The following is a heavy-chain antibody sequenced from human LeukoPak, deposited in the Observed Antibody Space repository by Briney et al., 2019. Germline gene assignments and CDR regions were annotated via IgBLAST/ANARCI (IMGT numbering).Heavy chain of an antibody. D-gene: IGHD3-22*01. CDR3: ARYYYDSSGYYWGHYFDY. V-gene: IGHV4-39*07. CDR1: GGFISSSSYF. Sequence: SETLSLTCTVSGGFISSSSYFWGWIRQPPGKGLEWIGWIYYSGSTYYNPSLKSRVTISVDTSKNQFSLKLSSVTAADTAVYYCARYYYDSSGYYWGHYFDYWGQGTLVTVSS. J-gene: IGHJ4*02. CDR2: IYYSGST.